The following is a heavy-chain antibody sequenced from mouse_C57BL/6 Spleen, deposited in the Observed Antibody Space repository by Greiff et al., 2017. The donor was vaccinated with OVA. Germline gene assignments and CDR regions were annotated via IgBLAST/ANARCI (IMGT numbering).Heavy chain of an antibody. V-gene: IGHV1-82*01. J-gene: IGHJ2*01. Sequence: QVQLQQSGPELVKPGASVKFSCKASGYAFSSSWMHWVKQRPGQGLEWIGLIYPGDGGTNYNGKFKGKATLTADKSSSTAYMQLSSLTSDDSAVYCCARSSCNWYEDYWGQGTTLTVSS. CDR2: IYPGDGGT. D-gene: IGHD2-14*01. CDR1: GYAFSSSW. CDR3: ARSSCNWYEDY.